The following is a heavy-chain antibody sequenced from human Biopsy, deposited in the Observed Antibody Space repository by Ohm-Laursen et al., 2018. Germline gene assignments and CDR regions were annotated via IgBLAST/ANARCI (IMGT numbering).Heavy chain of an antibody. CDR2: IWYDGRNK. Sequence: SLRLSCTASGFTFSSYGIHWVRQAPGRGLEWVEVIWYDGRNKYSADSVKGRFSISRDNSKNTVYLQMNSLRAADTAVYYCARDRYYGSESYYSHYNMDVWGQGTTVSVSS. J-gene: IGHJ6*02. CDR3: ARDRYYGSESYYSHYNMDV. CDR1: GFTFSSYG. D-gene: IGHD3-10*01. V-gene: IGHV3-33*01.